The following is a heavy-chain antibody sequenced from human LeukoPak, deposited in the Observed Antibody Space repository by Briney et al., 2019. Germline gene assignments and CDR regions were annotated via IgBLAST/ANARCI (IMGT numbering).Heavy chain of an antibody. D-gene: IGHD3-22*01. V-gene: IGHV1-2*02. J-gene: IGHJ5*02. CDR3: APGGDSSGYSRSYNWFDP. Sequence: ASVKVSCKASGYTFTGYYMHWVRQAPGQGLEWMGWINPNSGGTNYAQKFQGRVTITRDTSISTAYMELSRLRFDDTAVYYCAPGGDSSGYSRSYNWFDPWGQGTLVTVSS. CDR2: INPNSGGT. CDR1: GYTFTGYY.